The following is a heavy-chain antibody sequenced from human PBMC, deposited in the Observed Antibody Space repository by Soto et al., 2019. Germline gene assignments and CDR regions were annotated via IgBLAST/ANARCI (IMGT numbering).Heavy chain of an antibody. CDR1: GFTFSSYG. Sequence: GGSLRLSCAASGFTFSSYGMHWVRQAPGKGLEWVAVISYDGSNKYYADSVKGRFTISRDNSKNTLYLQMNSLRAEDTAVYYCAKDGPSGSYQPQGYYYGMDVWGQGTTVTVSS. J-gene: IGHJ6*02. CDR3: AKDGPSGSYQPQGYYYGMDV. V-gene: IGHV3-30*18. D-gene: IGHD3-10*01. CDR2: ISYDGSNK.